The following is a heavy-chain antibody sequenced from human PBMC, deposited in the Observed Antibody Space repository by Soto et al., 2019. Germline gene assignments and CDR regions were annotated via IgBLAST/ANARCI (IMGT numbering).Heavy chain of an antibody. D-gene: IGHD2-15*01. J-gene: IGHJ4*02. CDR2: IYYSGST. CDR3: ARVESGYSSGGSCGTLERFDY. Sequence: QVQLQESGPGLVKPSQTLSLTCTVSGGSISSGGYYWSWIRQHPGKGLEWIGYIYYSGSTYYNPSLKSRVTISVDTSKNQFSLKLSSVTAADTAVYYCARVESGYSSGGSCGTLERFDYWGQGTLVTVSS. CDR1: GGSISSGGYY. V-gene: IGHV4-31*03.